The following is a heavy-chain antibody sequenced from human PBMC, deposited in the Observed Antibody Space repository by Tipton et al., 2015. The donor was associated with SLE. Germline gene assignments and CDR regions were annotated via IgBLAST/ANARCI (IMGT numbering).Heavy chain of an antibody. D-gene: IGHD3-22*01. J-gene: IGHJ4*02. CDR3: AKGPRYFYESSGYITD. CDR2: ISLDGSNK. Sequence: SLRLSCAASGFSFSGYAMHWVRQAPGKGLEWVAVISLDGSNKYYADSVKGRFTISKDNSRNTLYLEMNSLRAEDTAVYYCAKGPRYFYESSGYITDWGQGTLVTVPS. V-gene: IGHV3-30*04. CDR1: GFSFSGYA.